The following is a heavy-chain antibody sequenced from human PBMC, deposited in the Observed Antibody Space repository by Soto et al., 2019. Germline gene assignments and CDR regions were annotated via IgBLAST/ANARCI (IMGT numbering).Heavy chain of an antibody. J-gene: IGHJ4*02. CDR1: GFTFSTYA. D-gene: IGHD3-10*01. CDR2: ISGSGDST. V-gene: IGHV3-23*01. CDR3: ARGFRFCKSFDY. Sequence: GGSLRLSCAASGFTFSTYAMSWVRQAPGKGLEWVSSISGSGDSTYYADSVKGRFTISRDNSKNTVYLQMHSLRAEDTAVFYWARGFRFCKSFDYWGQGTLVTVSS.